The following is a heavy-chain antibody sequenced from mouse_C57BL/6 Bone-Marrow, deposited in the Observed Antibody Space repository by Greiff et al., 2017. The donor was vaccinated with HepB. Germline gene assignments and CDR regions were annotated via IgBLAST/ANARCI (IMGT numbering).Heavy chain of an antibody. CDR2: ISNLAYSI. Sequence: EVQLQQSGGGLVQPGGSLKLSCAASGFTFSDYGMAWVRQAPRKGPEWVAFISNLAYSIYYADTVTGRFTISRENAKNTLYLEMSSLRSEDTAMYYCAIQDYGSFYYAMDYWGQGTSVTVSS. D-gene: IGHD1-1*01. J-gene: IGHJ4*01. V-gene: IGHV5-15*01. CDR1: GFTFSDYG. CDR3: AIQDYGSFYYAMDY.